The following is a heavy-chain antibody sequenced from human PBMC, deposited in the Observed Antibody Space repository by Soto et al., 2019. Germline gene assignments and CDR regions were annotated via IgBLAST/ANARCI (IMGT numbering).Heavy chain of an antibody. D-gene: IGHD1-7*01. J-gene: IGHJ3*02. CDR3: AKGNSWSPALVLDI. CDR2: ISGSGGST. CDR1: GFTFGRYA. V-gene: IGHV3-23*01. Sequence: GGSLRLSCAASGFTFGRYAMTWVRQAPGKGLEWVSAISGSGGSTYYADSVKGRFTISRDSSKNTLYLQMNSLRAEDTAVYYCAKGNSWSPALVLDIWGQGTMVTVSS.